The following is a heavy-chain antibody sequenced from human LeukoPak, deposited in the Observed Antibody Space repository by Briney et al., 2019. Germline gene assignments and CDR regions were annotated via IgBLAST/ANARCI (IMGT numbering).Heavy chain of an antibody. CDR1: GFTFSSYA. J-gene: IGHJ6*02. V-gene: IGHV3-23*01. D-gene: IGHD2-2*02. Sequence: GGSLRLSCAATGFTFSSYAMSWVRRAPGEGLEWVSAISGSGGSTYYADSVKGRFTISRDNSKNTLYLQMNSLRAEDTAVYYCAKAPPGYCSSTSCYTPLYYGMDVWGQGTTVTVSS. CDR2: ISGSGGST. CDR3: AKAPPGYCSSTSCYTPLYYGMDV.